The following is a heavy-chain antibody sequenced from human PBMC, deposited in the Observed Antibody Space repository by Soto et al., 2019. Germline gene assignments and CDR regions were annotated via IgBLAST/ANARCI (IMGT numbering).Heavy chain of an antibody. V-gene: IGHV4-31*03. CDR3: ARGGRRSPGMDV. CDR1: GGSISSGGYY. Sequence: QVQLQESGPGLVKPSQTLTLTCTVSGGSISSGGYYWSWIRQHPGKGLEWIGYIYYSGSTYYNPSLKSRITISVDTSKNQFSLKLSSVTAADTAVYYCARGGRRSPGMDVWGRGTTVTVSS. CDR2: IYYSGST. J-gene: IGHJ6*02.